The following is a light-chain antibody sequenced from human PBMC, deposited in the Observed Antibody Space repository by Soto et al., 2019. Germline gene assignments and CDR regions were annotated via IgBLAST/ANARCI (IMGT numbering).Light chain of an antibody. J-gene: IGLJ3*02. CDR3: CSYAGTYTFEGV. V-gene: IGLV2-11*01. CDR1: SSDVGRYDY. CDR2: DVN. Sequence: QSALTQPRSVSGSPGQSITISCTGTSSDVGRYDYVSWYQQYPGKAPKLIIYDVNKRPSGVADRFSGSKSGNTASLTISGLQAEDEADYYCCSYAGTYTFEGVFGGGTKLTVL.